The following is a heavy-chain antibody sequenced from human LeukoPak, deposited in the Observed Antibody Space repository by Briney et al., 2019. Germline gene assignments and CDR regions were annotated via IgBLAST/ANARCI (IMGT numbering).Heavy chain of an antibody. CDR3: ARERWGDAFDF. J-gene: IGHJ3*01. D-gene: IGHD1-26*01. CDR1: GFTFSSYW. CDR2: ILYDGSNK. Sequence: PGGSLRLSCAASGFTFSSYWMHWVRQAPGKGLEWVAVILYDGSNKEYAASVKGRFTISRDNSKNTLYLQMNSLRAEDTAVYYCARERWGDAFDFWGQGTLVTVSS. V-gene: IGHV3-30*03.